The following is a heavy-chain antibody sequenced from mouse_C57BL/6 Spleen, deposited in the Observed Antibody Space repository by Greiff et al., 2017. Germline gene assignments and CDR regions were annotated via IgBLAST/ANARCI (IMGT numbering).Heavy chain of an antibody. Sequence: EVQRVESGGGLVQPGGSLKLSCAASGFTFSDYYMYWVRQTPEKRLEWVAYISNGGGSTYYPDTVKGRFTISRDNAKNTLYLQMSRLKSEDTAMYYCARQIYYGNPRYFDVWGTGTTVTVSS. D-gene: IGHD2-1*01. V-gene: IGHV5-12*01. CDR1: GFTFSDYY. CDR2: ISNGGGST. J-gene: IGHJ1*03. CDR3: ARQIYYGNPRYFDV.